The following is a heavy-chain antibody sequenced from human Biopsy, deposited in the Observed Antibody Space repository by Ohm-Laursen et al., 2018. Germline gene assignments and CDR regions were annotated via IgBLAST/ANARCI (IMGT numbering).Heavy chain of an antibody. CDR1: GGSFSDYY. CDR3: VRGVDYYDPYHYYALDV. J-gene: IGHJ6*02. V-gene: IGHV4-34*01. D-gene: IGHD3-22*01. Sequence: SETLSLTCAVYGGSFSDYYWTWIRQPPGKGLEWIGEINHSGRTNYNPSLKSRVTISVGTSKNQFSLKVRSVTAADTAVYYCVRGVDYYDPYHYYALDVWGQGTTVTVSS. CDR2: INHSGRT.